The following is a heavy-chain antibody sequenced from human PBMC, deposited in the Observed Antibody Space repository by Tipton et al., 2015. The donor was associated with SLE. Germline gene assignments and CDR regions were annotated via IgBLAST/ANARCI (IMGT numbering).Heavy chain of an antibody. J-gene: IGHJ4*02. CDR2: IYYSGST. V-gene: IGHV4-39*07. Sequence: TLSLTCTVSGGSISSSSYYWGWIRQPPGKGLEWIGSIYYSGSTYYNPSLKSRVTISVDTSKNQFSLKLSSVTAADTAVYYCARDHTPYYDFWIGYPWAYYFDFWVQGSLVTVSS. CDR1: GGSISSSSYY. CDR3: ARDHTPYYDFWIGYPWAYYFDF. D-gene: IGHD3-3*01.